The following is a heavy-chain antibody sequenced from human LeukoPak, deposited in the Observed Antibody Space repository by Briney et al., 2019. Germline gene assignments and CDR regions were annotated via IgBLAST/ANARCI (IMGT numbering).Heavy chain of an antibody. Sequence: GGSLRLSCAVSGITVSGNFMSWVRQAPGKGLEWVSVVYSGGSTWYADSVKGRFTISRDNSKNTLYLQMNSLRAEDTAVYYCEAWYVDDAFDIWGQGTMVTVSS. J-gene: IGHJ3*02. CDR3: EAWYVDDAFDI. CDR2: VYSGGST. D-gene: IGHD3-10*02. CDR1: GITVSGNF. V-gene: IGHV3-53*01.